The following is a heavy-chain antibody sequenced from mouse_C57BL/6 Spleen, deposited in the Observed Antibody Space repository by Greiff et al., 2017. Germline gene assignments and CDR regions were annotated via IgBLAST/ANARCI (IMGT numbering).Heavy chain of an antibody. CDR3: AANEGDYDERGRY. Sequence: EVQLQQSGPELVKPGASVKISCKASGYTFTDYYMNWVKQSHGKSLEWIGDINPNNGGTSYNQKFKGKATLTVDKSSSTAYMELRSLTSEDSAVYYCAANEGDYDERGRYWGQGTTLTVSS. CDR1: GYTFTDYY. J-gene: IGHJ2*01. V-gene: IGHV1-26*01. D-gene: IGHD2-4*01. CDR2: INPNNGGT.